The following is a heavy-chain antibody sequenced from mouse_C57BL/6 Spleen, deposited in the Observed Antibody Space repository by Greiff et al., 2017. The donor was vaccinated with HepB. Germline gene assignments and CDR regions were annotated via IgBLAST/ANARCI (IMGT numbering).Heavy chain of an antibody. D-gene: IGHD1-1*01. Sequence: QVQLQQSGAELMKPGASVKLSCKATGYTFTGYWIEWVKQRPEHGLEWIGEIVPGSGSTNYNEKFKGKATFTADTSSNTAYMPLSSLTTEDSAIYYCASYSEDYYAMDYWGQGTSVTVSS. J-gene: IGHJ4*01. CDR3: ASYSEDYYAMDY. V-gene: IGHV1-9*01. CDR1: GYTFTGYW. CDR2: IVPGSGST.